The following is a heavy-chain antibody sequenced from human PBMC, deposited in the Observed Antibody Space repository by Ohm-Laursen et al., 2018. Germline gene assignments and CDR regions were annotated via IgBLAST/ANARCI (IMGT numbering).Heavy chain of an antibody. Sequence: SDTLSLTCAVYGGSFSGYYWNWIRQPPGKGLEWIGEINHSRSTKYNSSFKSRVTISVDTSKNQFSLRLTAADTAVYYCARYHDYELFDYWGQGTLVTVSS. V-gene: IGHV4-34*01. CDR1: GGSFSGYY. CDR2: INHSRST. J-gene: IGHJ4*02. D-gene: IGHD3-16*01. CDR3: ARYHDYELFDY.